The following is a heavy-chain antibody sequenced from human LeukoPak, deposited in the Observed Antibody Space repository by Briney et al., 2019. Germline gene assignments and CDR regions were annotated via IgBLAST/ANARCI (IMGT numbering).Heavy chain of an antibody. CDR3: ARHRGQQLVLSWFDP. D-gene: IGHD6-13*01. CDR1: GYSFTSYW. J-gene: IGHJ5*02. CDR2: IDPSDSYT. V-gene: IGHV5-10-1*01. Sequence: LGESLKISCKGSGYSFTSYWISWVRQMPGKGLEWMGRIDPSDSYTNYSPSFQGHVTISADKSISTAYLQWGSLKASDTAMYYYARHRGQQLVLSWFDPWGQGTLVTVSS.